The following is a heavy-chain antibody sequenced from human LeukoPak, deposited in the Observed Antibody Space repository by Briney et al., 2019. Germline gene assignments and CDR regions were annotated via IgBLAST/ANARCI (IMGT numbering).Heavy chain of an antibody. CDR2: ISGSGGST. J-gene: IGHJ4*02. CDR1: GFTFSSYA. Sequence: GGSLRLSCAASGFTFSSYAMSWVRQAPGKGLEWVSAISGSGGSTYYADSVKGRFTISRDNSKNTLYLQMNSLRAEDTAVYYCAKSGEYCSGGSCSIKGYYFDYWGQGTLVTVSS. V-gene: IGHV3-23*01. CDR3: AKSGEYCSGGSCSIKGYYFDY. D-gene: IGHD2-15*01.